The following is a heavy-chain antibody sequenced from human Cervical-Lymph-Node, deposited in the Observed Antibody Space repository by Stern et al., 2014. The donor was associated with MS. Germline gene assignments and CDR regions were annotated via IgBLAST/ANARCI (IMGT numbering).Heavy chain of an antibody. CDR1: GGTFSKFP. J-gene: IGHJ5*02. CDR2: IFPVFGTP. CDR3: ALSSETSDRWYSLGYDL. Sequence: QVQLFQSGAEVTKPGSSVKVSCKASGGTFSKFPSSWVRQAPGQGLEWMGGIFPVFGTPTYAQEFRGRVTITADVSTSTVYMELSSLRSDDTAVYYCALSSETSDRWYSLGYDLWGQGTLVTVSS. V-gene: IGHV1-69*01. D-gene: IGHD6-13*01.